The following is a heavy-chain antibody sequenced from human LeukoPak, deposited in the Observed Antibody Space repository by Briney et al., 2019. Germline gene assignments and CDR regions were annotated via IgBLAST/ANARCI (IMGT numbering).Heavy chain of an antibody. CDR1: GFTVSSNY. J-gene: IGHJ4*02. V-gene: IGHV3-66*01. Sequence: GGSLRLSCAASGFTVSSNYMSWVRQAPGKGLEWVSVIYSGGSTYYADSVKGRFTISRDNSKNTLYLQMNSLRAEDTAVYYCARIVDTALLVDYWGQGTLVTVSS. CDR3: ARIVDTALLVDY. CDR2: IYSGGST. D-gene: IGHD5-18*01.